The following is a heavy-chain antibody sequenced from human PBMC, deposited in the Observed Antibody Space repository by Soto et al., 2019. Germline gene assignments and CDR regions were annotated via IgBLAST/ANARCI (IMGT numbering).Heavy chain of an antibody. J-gene: IGHJ6*02. CDR2: ISGSGGST. CDR3: AKDGSANYYYYGMDV. Sequence: GGSLRLSCAASGFTFSSYAMSWVRQAPGKGLEWVSAISGSGGSTYYADSVKGRFTISRDNSKNTLYLQMNSLRAEDTAVYYCAKDGSANYYYYGMDVWGQGTTVTVSS. D-gene: IGHD3-10*01. V-gene: IGHV3-23*01. CDR1: GFTFSSYA.